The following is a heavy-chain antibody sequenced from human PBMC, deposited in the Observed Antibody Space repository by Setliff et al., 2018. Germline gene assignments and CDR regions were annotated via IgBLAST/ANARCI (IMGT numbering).Heavy chain of an antibody. CDR3: AGCGYGQYYAMDV. CDR1: GFTVSSYY. J-gene: IGHJ6*02. D-gene: IGHD5-12*01. CDR2: IYTGGST. V-gene: IGHV3-66*01. Sequence: HPGGSLRLSCAASGFTVSSYYMTWVRQAPGKGLEWVSVIYTGGSTYYADSVKGRFTISRDDSNNTLYLQMKSLRAEDTAVYYCAGCGYGQYYAMDVWGQGTTVTVS.